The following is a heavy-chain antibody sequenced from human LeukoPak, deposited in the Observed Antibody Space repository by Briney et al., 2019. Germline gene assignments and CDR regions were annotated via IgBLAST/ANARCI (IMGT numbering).Heavy chain of an antibody. CDR1: GFTFSSFA. V-gene: IGHV3-23*01. CDR2: ISGSGGST. J-gene: IGHJ4*02. Sequence: GGSLRLSCAASGFTFSSFAINWVRQAPGKGLEWVSAISGSGGSTYYADSVKGRFTISRDNSKNTLYLQMNSLRAEDTAVYYCAKDILDYYGSGSYPDYWGQGTLVTVSS. CDR3: AKDILDYYGSGSYPDY. D-gene: IGHD3-10*01.